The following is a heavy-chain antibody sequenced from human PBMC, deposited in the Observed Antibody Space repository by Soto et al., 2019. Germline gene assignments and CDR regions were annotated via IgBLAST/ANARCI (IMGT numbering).Heavy chain of an antibody. CDR3: ARDRVSGSGSSDY. D-gene: IGHD3-10*01. CDR1: GFTFNDYW. J-gene: IGHJ4*02. CDR2: INIDGSTT. Sequence: EVQLVESGGNLVQPGGSLRLSCAASGFTFNDYWMHWVRQAPGKGLMWVSRINIDGSTTNYADSVKGRFTISRDNAKNTLYLQMNSLSAEDTAVYYCARDRVSGSGSSDYWGQGTLVTVSS. V-gene: IGHV3-74*01.